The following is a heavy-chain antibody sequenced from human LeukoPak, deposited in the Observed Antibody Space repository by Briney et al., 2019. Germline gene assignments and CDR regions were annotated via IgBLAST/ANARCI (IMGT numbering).Heavy chain of an antibody. V-gene: IGHV4-59*07. D-gene: IGHD6-19*01. J-gene: IGHJ3*01. CDR1: RGSISGAY. Sequence: SDTLSLTCTVSRGSISGAYWTWIRQSPGGGLEWIGYIHDSGRTDYNPSLGSRITRSMDTSKSQFSLRLRSVTAADTAVYYCARAQWLPIDCYNEWGQGTVVTVSS. CDR3: ARAQWLPIDCYNE. CDR2: IHDSGRT.